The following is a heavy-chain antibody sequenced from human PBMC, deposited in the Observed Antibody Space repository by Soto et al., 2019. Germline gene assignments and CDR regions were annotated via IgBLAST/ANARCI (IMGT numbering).Heavy chain of an antibody. Sequence: QVQLQESGPGLVKPSETLSHTCTVSGGSVSSGSHYWSWIRQPPGKGLEWIGYIYYSGSTRYNPSLKSRVTISVDTSKNQLSLKLSSVTAADTAVYYCARKVVIIRGWFDPWGQGTLVTVSS. J-gene: IGHJ5*02. D-gene: IGHD3-3*01. CDR3: ARKVVIIRGWFDP. CDR1: GGSVSSGSHY. V-gene: IGHV4-61*01. CDR2: IYYSGST.